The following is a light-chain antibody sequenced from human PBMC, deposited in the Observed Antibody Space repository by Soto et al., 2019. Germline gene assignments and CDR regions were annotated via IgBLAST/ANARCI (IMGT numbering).Light chain of an antibody. V-gene: IGKV3-20*01. CDR3: QQYGRSPPFA. CDR1: QSVSSNY. CDR2: GAS. Sequence: EIVLMQSPGTLSLSPGERATLSCRASQSVSSNYIAWYQQNPGQAPRLLIYGASTRATGIPDRFSGSGSGTDFTLIISRLEPEDFAVYFCQQYGRSPPFAFGQGTKVDIK. J-gene: IGKJ2*01.